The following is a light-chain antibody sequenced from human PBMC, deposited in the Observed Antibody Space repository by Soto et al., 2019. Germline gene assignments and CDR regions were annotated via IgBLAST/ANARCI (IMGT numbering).Light chain of an antibody. J-gene: IGKJ5*01. V-gene: IGKV3-20*01. CDR1: QSVSSR. CDR3: QHYAGGSRIT. CDR2: GAS. Sequence: EIVMTQSPGTLSLSPGERATLSCRASQSVSSRLAWYQQKPGQAPRLLISGASSRATGIPDRFSGSGFGTDFTLTISRLEPEDFALYYCQHYAGGSRITFGKGTRLEI.